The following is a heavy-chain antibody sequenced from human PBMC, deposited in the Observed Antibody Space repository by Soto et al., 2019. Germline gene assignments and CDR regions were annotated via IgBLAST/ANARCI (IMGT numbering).Heavy chain of an antibody. D-gene: IGHD4-17*01. V-gene: IGHV3-11*01. CDR2: ISSSGSTI. J-gene: IGHJ4*02. CDR3: ARGRKRLTTVTTTDY. Sequence: GGSLRLSCAASGFTFSDYYMSWIRQAPGKGLEWVSYISSSGSTIYYADSVKGRFTISRDNAKNSLYLQMNSLRAEDTAVYYCARGRKRLTTVTTTDYWGQGTLVTVSS. CDR1: GFTFSDYY.